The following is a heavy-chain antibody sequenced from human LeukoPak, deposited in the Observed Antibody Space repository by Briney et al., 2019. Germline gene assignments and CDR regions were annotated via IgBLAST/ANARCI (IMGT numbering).Heavy chain of an antibody. D-gene: IGHD6-13*01. Sequence: GGSLRLSCAASGFTFSTYSMNWVRQAPGKWLEWISYISSNSDTIYYADSLKGRFTISRDNAKHSLYLQMNSLRAEDTAVYYCASRGIATAGTDYYYYMDVWGKGTTVTVSS. CDR2: ISSNSDTI. CDR3: ASRGIATAGTDYYYYMDV. V-gene: IGHV3-48*01. J-gene: IGHJ6*03. CDR1: GFTFSTYS.